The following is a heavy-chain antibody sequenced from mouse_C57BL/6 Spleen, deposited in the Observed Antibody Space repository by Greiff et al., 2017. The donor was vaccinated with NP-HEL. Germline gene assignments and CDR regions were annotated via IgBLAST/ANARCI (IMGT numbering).Heavy chain of an antibody. CDR1: GFTFSSYG. CDR3: ASIYYYGSSPY. V-gene: IGHV5-6*01. CDR2: ISSGGSYT. Sequence: EVKLMESGGDLVKPGGSLKLSCAASGFTFSSYGMSWVRQTPDKRLEWVATISSGGSYTYYPDSVQGRFTISRDNAKNTLYLQMSSLKSEDTAMYYCASIYYYGSSPYWGQGTTLTVSS. D-gene: IGHD1-1*01. J-gene: IGHJ2*01.